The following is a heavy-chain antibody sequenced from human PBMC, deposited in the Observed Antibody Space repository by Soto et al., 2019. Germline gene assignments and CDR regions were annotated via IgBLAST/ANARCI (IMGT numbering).Heavy chain of an antibody. V-gene: IGHV1-2*02. Sequence: ASVKVSCKASRYTFTDYYIHWVRQAPGQGLQWLGWINPTNSGTRYARSFQGRVTVTRDTSISTAYMELSSLRSDDTAVYYCARGITSRLVFYYYYMDVWGFGTTVTVSS. CDR1: RYTFTDYY. J-gene: IGHJ6*03. CDR2: INPTNSGT. CDR3: ARGITSRLVFYYYYMDV.